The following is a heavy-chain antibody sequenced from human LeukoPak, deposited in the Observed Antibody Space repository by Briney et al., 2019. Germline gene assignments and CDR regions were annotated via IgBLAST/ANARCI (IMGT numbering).Heavy chain of an antibody. CDR2: ITTDGSGT. CDR3: ARGAIVGANFDY. Sequence: GGSLRLSCADSGFTFGRYWMHWVRQAPGKGLVWVSHITTDGSGTSYADSVKGRFTISRDNAKNTLYLQMNSLRAEDTAVHYCARGAIVGANFDYWGQGTLVTVSS. V-gene: IGHV3-74*01. J-gene: IGHJ4*02. D-gene: IGHD1-26*01. CDR1: GFTFGRYW.